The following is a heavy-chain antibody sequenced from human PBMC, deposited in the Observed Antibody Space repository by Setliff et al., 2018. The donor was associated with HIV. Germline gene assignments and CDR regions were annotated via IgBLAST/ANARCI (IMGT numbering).Heavy chain of an antibody. CDR1: GYTFTSYH. CDR3: ARDLSICNPYYDTLTGPGVY. CDR2: INPSGGST. Sequence: VASVKVSCKASGYTFTSYHMYWVRQAPGQGLEWMGSINPSGGSTSYAQKFQGRVTMTRDTSTSTVYMELSSLRSEDTAVYYCARDLSICNPYYDTLTGPGVYWGQGTLVTVSS. J-gene: IGHJ4*02. D-gene: IGHD3-9*01. V-gene: IGHV1-46*01.